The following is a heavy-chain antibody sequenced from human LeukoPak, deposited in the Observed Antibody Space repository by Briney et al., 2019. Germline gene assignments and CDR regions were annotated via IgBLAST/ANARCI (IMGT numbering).Heavy chain of an antibody. Sequence: GGSLRLSCAASGFTFSTYDMHWVRQAPGKGLEWVAFIRYDGSNKYYADSVKGRFTISRDNSKNTLFLQMNSLRAEDTAVYYCARGGVDYWGQGTLVTVSS. V-gene: IGHV3-30*02. D-gene: IGHD3-10*01. CDR1: GFTFSTYD. CDR2: IRYDGSNK. J-gene: IGHJ4*02. CDR3: ARGGVDY.